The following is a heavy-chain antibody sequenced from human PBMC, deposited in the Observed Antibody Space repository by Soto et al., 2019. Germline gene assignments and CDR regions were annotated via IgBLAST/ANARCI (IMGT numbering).Heavy chain of an antibody. CDR1: GGSISSTSYY. J-gene: IGHJ4*02. D-gene: IGHD3-10*01. V-gene: IGHV4-39*01. CDR3: ARQVVDGAVAGSGSFDY. Sequence: SETLSLTCTVSGGSISSTSYYWVWIRQPPGKGLEWIGTFYYSGSTYYNPSLKSRVTISVDTSENQFSLKLSSVTAADTAVFYCARQVVDGAVAGSGSFDYWGQGTLVTVSS. CDR2: FYYSGST.